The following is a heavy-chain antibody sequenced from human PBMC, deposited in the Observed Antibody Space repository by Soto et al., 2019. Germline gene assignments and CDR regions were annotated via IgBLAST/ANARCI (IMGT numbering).Heavy chain of an antibody. CDR1: GGSISSGGYY. V-gene: IGHV4-31*03. CDR2: IYYSGST. J-gene: IGHJ5*02. D-gene: IGHD5-18*01. CDR3: ARDTATSNWFDP. Sequence: SETLSLTCTVSGGSISSGGYYWSWIRQHPGKGLEWIGYIYYSGSTYYNPSLKSRVTISVDTSKNQFSLKLSSVTAADTAVYYCARDTATSNWFDPWGQGTLVTVSS.